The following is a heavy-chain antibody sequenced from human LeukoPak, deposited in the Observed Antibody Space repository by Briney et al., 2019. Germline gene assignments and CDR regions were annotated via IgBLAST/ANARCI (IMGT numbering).Heavy chain of an antibody. Sequence: QSGGSLRLSCAASGFTFSSYEMNWVRQAPGKGLEWVSYISSSGSTIYYADPVKGRFTISRDNDKNSLYLQMNSLRAEDTAVYYCAELGITMIGGVWGKGTTVTISS. CDR3: AELGITMIGGV. J-gene: IGHJ6*04. CDR1: GFTFSSYE. V-gene: IGHV3-48*03. D-gene: IGHD3-10*02. CDR2: ISSSGSTI.